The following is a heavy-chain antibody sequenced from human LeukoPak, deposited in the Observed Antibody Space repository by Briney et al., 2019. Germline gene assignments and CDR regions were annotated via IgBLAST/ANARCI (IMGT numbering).Heavy chain of an antibody. CDR2: IYHSGST. Sequence: SETLSLTCTVSGGSISSGGYYWSWIRQPPGKGLEWIGYIYHSGSTYYNPSLKSRVTISVDRSKNQFSLKLSSVTAADTAVYYCARRWELPGPFDYWGQGTLVTVSS. J-gene: IGHJ4*02. CDR3: ARRWELPGPFDY. D-gene: IGHD1-26*01. V-gene: IGHV4-30-2*01. CDR1: GGSISSGGYY.